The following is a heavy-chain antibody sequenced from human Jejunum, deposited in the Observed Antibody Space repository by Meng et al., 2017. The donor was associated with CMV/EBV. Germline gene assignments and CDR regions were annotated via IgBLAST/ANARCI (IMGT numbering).Heavy chain of an antibody. CDR2: ISYDGGNT. Sequence: FNFSTYGMHWVRQAPGKGLEWVAVISYDGGNTYYADSVKGRFTISRDNSKNTLYLQMNSLRAEDTAVYYCAKLTDYYYDSSGYVDYWGQGTLVTVSS. CDR1: FNFSTYG. V-gene: IGHV3-30*18. D-gene: IGHD3-22*01. J-gene: IGHJ4*02. CDR3: AKLTDYYYDSSGYVDY.